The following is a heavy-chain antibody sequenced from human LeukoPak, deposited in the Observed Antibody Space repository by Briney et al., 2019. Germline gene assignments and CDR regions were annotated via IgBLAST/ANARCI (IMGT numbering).Heavy chain of an antibody. CDR1: GFIFSDYA. CDR3: AREGSYWFDP. V-gene: IGHV3-23*01. J-gene: IGHJ5*02. CDR2: ISGPGGNT. Sequence: GGSLRLSCAASGFIFSDYAMNWVRQAPGKGLQWVSSISGPGGNTYYADSVRGRFTISRDNAKNSLSLQMNSLRAEDAAVYYCAREGSYWFDPWGQGTLVTVSS.